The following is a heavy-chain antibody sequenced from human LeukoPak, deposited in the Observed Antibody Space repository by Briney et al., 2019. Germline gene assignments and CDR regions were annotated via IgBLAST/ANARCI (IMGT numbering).Heavy chain of an antibody. CDR3: ARSSGKWSGDYYYHYMDV. V-gene: IGHV4-39*07. CDR1: GGSISSSSYY. Sequence: SETLSLTCTVSGGSISSSSYYWGWIRQPPGKGLEWIGEINHSGSTNYNPSLKSRVTISVDTSKNQFSLKLSSVTAADTAVYYCARSSGKWSGDYYYHYMDVWGRGTTVTISS. J-gene: IGHJ6*03. CDR2: INHSGST. D-gene: IGHD3-3*01.